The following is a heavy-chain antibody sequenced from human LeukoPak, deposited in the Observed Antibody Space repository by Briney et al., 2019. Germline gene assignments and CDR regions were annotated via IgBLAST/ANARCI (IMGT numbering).Heavy chain of an antibody. Sequence: EGSLRLSCAASGFTFSTYWMSWVRQAPGKGLEWVANIKQDGSEKYYVDSVKGRFTISRDNAKNSLYLQMNSLRAEDTAVYYCARVGSSWYNFDYWGQGTLVTVSS. CDR2: IKQDGSEK. D-gene: IGHD6-13*01. CDR1: GFTFSTYW. V-gene: IGHV3-7*01. CDR3: ARVGSSWYNFDY. J-gene: IGHJ4*02.